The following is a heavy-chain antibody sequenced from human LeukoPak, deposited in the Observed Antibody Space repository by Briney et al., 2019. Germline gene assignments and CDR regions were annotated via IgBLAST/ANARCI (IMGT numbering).Heavy chain of an antibody. D-gene: IGHD6-13*01. Sequence: GASVKLSCKASGYTFTGYYMHWVRQAPGQGLEWMGWINPKSGGTNYAQKFQGRVTMTRDTSISTAYMELSRLRSDDTAVYYCASTRAAATGGTFDFWGQGTMVTVSS. V-gene: IGHV1-2*02. CDR1: GYTFTGYY. CDR3: ASTRAAATGGTFDF. CDR2: INPKSGGT. J-gene: IGHJ3*01.